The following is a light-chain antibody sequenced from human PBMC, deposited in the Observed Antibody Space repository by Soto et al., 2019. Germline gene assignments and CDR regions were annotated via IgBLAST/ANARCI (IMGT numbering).Light chain of an antibody. CDR1: SSEVGGYSY. Sequence: QSVLTQPASLSGSPGQSITISCTGNSSEVGGYSYISWYQHNPGRAPKLMIYDVSNLPSGVSDRFSGSKSGNTASLTISRLQAEDEADYYCSSYTTSSTYVFGSGTKFTVL. CDR3: SSYTTSSTYV. V-gene: IGLV2-14*03. J-gene: IGLJ1*01. CDR2: DVS.